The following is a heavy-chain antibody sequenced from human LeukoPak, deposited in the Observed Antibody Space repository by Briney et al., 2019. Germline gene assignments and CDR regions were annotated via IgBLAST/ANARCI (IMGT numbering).Heavy chain of an antibody. V-gene: IGHV1-69*13. CDR1: GYTFTSYG. J-gene: IGHJ5*02. Sequence: ASVQVSCKASGYTFTSYGISWVRQAPGQGLEWMGGIIPIFGTANYAQKFQGRVTITADESTSTAYMELSSLRSEDTAVYYCARAGDIVATLSWFDPWGQGTLVTVSS. D-gene: IGHD5-12*01. CDR3: ARAGDIVATLSWFDP. CDR2: IIPIFGTA.